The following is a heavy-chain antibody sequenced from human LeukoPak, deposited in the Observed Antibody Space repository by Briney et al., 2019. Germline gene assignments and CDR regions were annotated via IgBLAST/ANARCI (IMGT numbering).Heavy chain of an antibody. CDR3: ARDRGCSSTSCYRLSHFDY. Sequence: SVKVSCKASGGTFSSYAISWVRQAPGQGLEWMGGIIPIFGTANYAQKFQGRVTITTDKSTSTAYMELSSLRSEDTAVYYCARDRGCSSTSCYRLSHFDYWGQGTLVTVSS. CDR2: IIPIFGTA. CDR1: GGTFSSYA. J-gene: IGHJ4*02. V-gene: IGHV1-69*05. D-gene: IGHD2-2*01.